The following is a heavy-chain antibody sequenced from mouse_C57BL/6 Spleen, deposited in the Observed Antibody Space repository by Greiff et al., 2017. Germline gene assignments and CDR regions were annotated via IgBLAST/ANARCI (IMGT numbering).Heavy chain of an antibody. CDR3: ARGDGTGSTGYYAMDY. D-gene: IGHD2-1*01. CDR2: IYPGSGST. Sequence: VQLQQSEAELVKPGASVKMSCKASGYTFTSYWITWVKQRPGQGLEWIGDIYPGSGSTNYNEKFKSKATLTVDTSSSTAYMQLSSLTSEDSAVYYCARGDGTGSTGYYAMDYWGQGTSVTVSS. J-gene: IGHJ4*01. CDR1: GYTFTSYW. V-gene: IGHV1-55*01.